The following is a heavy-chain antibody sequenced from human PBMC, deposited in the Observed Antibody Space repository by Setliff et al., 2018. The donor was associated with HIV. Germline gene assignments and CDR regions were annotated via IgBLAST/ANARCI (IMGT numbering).Heavy chain of an antibody. J-gene: IGHJ6*02. Sequence: SETLSLTCTVSGGSISSSGNYWTWIRQRPGKGLEWIGYIYYTGSTYYHPSLKSRVLVSVVTSNNQFSLRLSSVTAADTAVYYCARDLSPYGSGDPYYYYGMDVWGQGTTVTVSS. CDR1: GGSISSSGNY. V-gene: IGHV4-31*03. D-gene: IGHD3-10*01. CDR2: IYYTGST. CDR3: ARDLSPYGSGDPYYYYGMDV.